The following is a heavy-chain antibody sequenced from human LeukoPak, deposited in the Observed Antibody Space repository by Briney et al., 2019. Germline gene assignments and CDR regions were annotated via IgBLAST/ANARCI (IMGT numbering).Heavy chain of an antibody. CDR3: ARGPYSSGWYSDY. Sequence: ASVKVSCKASAYTFTSYDINWVRQATGQGLEWMGWMNANSGNTGYAQKFQGRVTMTRNTSISTAYMELSSLRSEDTAVYCCARGPYSSGWYSDYWGQGTLVTVSS. CDR1: AYTFTSYD. J-gene: IGHJ4*02. CDR2: MNANSGNT. V-gene: IGHV1-8*01. D-gene: IGHD6-19*01.